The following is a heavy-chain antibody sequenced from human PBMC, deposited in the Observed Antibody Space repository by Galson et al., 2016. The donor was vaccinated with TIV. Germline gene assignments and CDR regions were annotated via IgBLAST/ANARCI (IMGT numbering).Heavy chain of an antibody. J-gene: IGHJ4*02. Sequence: PALVKPPQTLTLTCTFSGFSLHTDGMCVNWIRQPPGKALEWLARTDWDDDKSYSPSLKTRLTISKDTSKNQVVLTMTNVDPVDTATYYCARISGYYDSSGHYIPRSFDYWGQGSLVTVAS. CDR3: ARISGYYDSSGHYIPRSFDY. V-gene: IGHV2-70*11. CDR1: GFSLHTDGMC. D-gene: IGHD3-22*01. CDR2: TDWDDDK.